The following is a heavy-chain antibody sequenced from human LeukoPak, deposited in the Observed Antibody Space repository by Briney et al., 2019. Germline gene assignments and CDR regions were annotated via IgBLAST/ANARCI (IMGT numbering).Heavy chain of an antibody. Sequence: ASVKVSCKASGYTFTGYYMHWVRQAPGQGLEWMGWINPNSGGTNYAQKFQGRVTMTRDTSISTAYMELSRLRSDDTAVYYCARSLTLSSQLRPQPGALGTYDYWGQGTLVTVSS. D-gene: IGHD2-2*01. V-gene: IGHV1-2*02. J-gene: IGHJ4*02. CDR3: ARSLTLSSQLRPQPGALGTYDY. CDR2: INPNSGGT. CDR1: GYTFTGYY.